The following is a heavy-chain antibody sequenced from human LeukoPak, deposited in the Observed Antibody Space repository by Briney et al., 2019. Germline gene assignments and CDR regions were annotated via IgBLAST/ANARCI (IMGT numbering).Heavy chain of an antibody. V-gene: IGHV1-69*04. D-gene: IGHD3-3*01. CDR3: ASDDFWSGRNWFDP. J-gene: IGHJ5*02. Sequence: SVKVSCKASGGTFSSYAISWVRQAPGQGLEWMGRIIPILGIANYAQKFQGRVTITADKSTSTAYMELSSLRSEDTAVYYCASDDFWSGRNWFDPWGQGTLVTVSS. CDR2: IIPILGIA. CDR1: GGTFSSYA.